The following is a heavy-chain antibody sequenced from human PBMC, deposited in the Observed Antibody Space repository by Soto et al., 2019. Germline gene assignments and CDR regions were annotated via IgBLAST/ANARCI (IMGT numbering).Heavy chain of an antibody. V-gene: IGHV3-64D*08. J-gene: IGHJ6*02. Sequence: GGSLRLSCSASGFTFSSYAMHWVRQAPGKGLEYVSAISSNGGSTYYADSVKGRFTISRDNSKNTLYLQMSSLRAEDTAVYYCVKLDPQLANYYYGMDVWGQGTTVTVSS. CDR3: VKLDPQLANYYYGMDV. D-gene: IGHD1-26*01. CDR2: ISSNGGST. CDR1: GFTFSSYA.